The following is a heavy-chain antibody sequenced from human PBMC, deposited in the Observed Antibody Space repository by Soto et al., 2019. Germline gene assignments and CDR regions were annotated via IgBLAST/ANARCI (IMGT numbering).Heavy chain of an antibody. CDR2: ISSGSSDT. CDR3: ARVAY. V-gene: IGHV3-21*01. Sequence: WGALTLSCASSGFTVSINYMSRVRQVPGKGLEWVASISSGSSDTWYADSVKGRFIISRDNAQNSLFLQMNTLRPEDTAMYYCARVAYCGPGPQVAVSS. CDR1: GFTVSINY. J-gene: IGHJ4*02.